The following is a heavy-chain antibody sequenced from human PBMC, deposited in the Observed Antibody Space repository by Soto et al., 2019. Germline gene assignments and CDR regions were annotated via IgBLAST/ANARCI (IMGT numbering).Heavy chain of an antibody. Sequence: VGSLRLSCAASGFTVSSNYMSWVRQAPGKGLEWVSVIYSGGSTYYADSVKGRFTISRDNSKNTLYLQMNSLRAEDTAVYYCARNPGYSYDYGMDVWGQGTTVTVSS. J-gene: IGHJ6*02. CDR2: IYSGGST. CDR3: ARNPGYSYDYGMDV. CDR1: GFTVSSNY. D-gene: IGHD5-18*01. V-gene: IGHV3-53*01.